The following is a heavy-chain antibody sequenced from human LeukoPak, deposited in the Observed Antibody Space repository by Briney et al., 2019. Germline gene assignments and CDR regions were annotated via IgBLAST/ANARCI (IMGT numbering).Heavy chain of an antibody. D-gene: IGHD5-18*01. V-gene: IGHV3-23*01. CDR1: RFKFSSYA. J-gene: IGHJ4*02. CDR2: ISGSGDST. Sequence: PGGSLRLSCAASRFKFSSYAMSWVRQAPGKGLEWVSAISGSGDSTYYADSVEGRFTISRDSSKNTLYLQMNSLRADDTAVYYCAKSKMDPRTGYSYGLFDYWGQGTLVTASS. CDR3: AKSKMDPRTGYSYGLFDY.